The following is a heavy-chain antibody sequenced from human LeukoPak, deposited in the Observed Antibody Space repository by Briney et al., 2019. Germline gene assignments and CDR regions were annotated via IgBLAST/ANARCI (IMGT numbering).Heavy chain of an antibody. CDR2: INHSGST. CDR1: GXY. J-gene: IGHJ6*02. V-gene: IGHV4-34*01. Sequence: GXYXSWIRQPPGXGLEWIGEINHSGSTNYNPSLKSRVTISVDTSKNQFSLKLSSVTAADTAVYYCARGPYYYYYYGMDVWGQGTTVTVSS. CDR3: ARGPYYYYYYGMDV.